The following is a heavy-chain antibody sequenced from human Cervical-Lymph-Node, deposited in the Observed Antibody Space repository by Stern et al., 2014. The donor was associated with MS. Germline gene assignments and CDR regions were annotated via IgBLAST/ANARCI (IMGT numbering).Heavy chain of an antibody. J-gene: IGHJ4*02. CDR3: ARQDTVTTFAFDY. V-gene: IGHV1-2*06. CDR1: GYTFTGYY. CDR2: INPNSGGT. Sequence: QVQLMQSGAEVKKPGASVKVSCKASGYTFTGYYMHWVRQAPGQGLEWMGRINPNSGGTNYAQKFQGRVTMTRDTSISTAYMELSRLRSDDTAVYYCARQDTVTTFAFDYWGQGTLVTVSS. D-gene: IGHD4-17*01.